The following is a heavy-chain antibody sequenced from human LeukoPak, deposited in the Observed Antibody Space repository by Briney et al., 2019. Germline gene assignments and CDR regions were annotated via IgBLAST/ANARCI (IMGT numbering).Heavy chain of an antibody. Sequence: GGSLRLSCTASGFSFSGHWMHWARQLPGKGLVWVSRISPTGSTTSYADSVKGRFTVSSDNAKNTLYLQVNNLRAEDTAVYYCARGPNSNWSGLDFWGQGTLLTVSS. CDR2: ISPTGSTT. J-gene: IGHJ4*02. CDR3: ARGPNSNWSGLDF. D-gene: IGHD6-6*01. V-gene: IGHV3-74*01. CDR1: GFSFSGHW.